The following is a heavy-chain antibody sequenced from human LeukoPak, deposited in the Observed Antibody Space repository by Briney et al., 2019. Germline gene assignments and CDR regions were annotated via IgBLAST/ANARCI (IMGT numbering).Heavy chain of an antibody. V-gene: IGHV4-59*01. CDR2: IYYSGST. CDR3: ARGTLVRGVIGY. D-gene: IGHD3-10*01. Sequence: SETLSLTCTVSGGSISSYYCSWIRQPPGKGLEWIGYIYYSGSTNYNPSLKSRVTISVDTSKNQFSLKLSSVTAADTAVYYCARGTLVRGVIGYWGQGTLVTVSS. CDR1: GGSISSYY. J-gene: IGHJ4*02.